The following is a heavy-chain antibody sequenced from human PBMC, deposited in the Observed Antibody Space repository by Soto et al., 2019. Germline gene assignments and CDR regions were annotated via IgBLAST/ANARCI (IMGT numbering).Heavy chain of an antibody. V-gene: IGHV3-30-3*01. D-gene: IGHD2-8*01. J-gene: IGHJ6*02. Sequence: GGPLRLSCASSGFPFSSYSMHWVRQAPGKGLEWVAVISYDGSNKYYADSVKGRFTISRDNSKNTLYLQMNSLRAEDTAVYYCARGDGVGEDYYYGMDVWGQGTTVTVSS. CDR3: ARGDGVGEDYYYGMDV. CDR2: ISYDGSNK. CDR1: GFPFSSYS.